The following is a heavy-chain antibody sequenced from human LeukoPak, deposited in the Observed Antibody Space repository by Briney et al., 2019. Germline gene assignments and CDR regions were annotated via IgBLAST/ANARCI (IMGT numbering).Heavy chain of an antibody. Sequence: GGSLRLSCAASGFTFSSYAMNWVRQAPGKGLEWVSSISSSSSYIYYADSVKGRFTISRDNAKNSLYLQMNSLRAEDTAVYYCASDHGYCSSTSCYVYYGMDVWGQGTTVTVSS. J-gene: IGHJ6*02. V-gene: IGHV3-21*01. CDR2: ISSSSSYI. CDR3: ASDHGYCSSTSCYVYYGMDV. CDR1: GFTFSSYA. D-gene: IGHD2-2*01.